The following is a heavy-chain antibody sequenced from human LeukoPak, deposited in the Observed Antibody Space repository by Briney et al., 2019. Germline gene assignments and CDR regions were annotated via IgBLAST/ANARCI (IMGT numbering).Heavy chain of an antibody. CDR1: GGSISRYY. J-gene: IGHJ4*02. CDR3: AGIAAAPPYYFDY. CDR2: IYYSGST. Sequence: SETLSLTCTVSGGSISRYYWSWLRQPPGKVLEWIGYIYYSGSTNYNPSLKSRVTISADTSKNQLSLKLSSVTAADTAVYYCAGIAAAPPYYFDYWGQGTLVTVSS. D-gene: IGHD6-13*01. V-gene: IGHV4-59*01.